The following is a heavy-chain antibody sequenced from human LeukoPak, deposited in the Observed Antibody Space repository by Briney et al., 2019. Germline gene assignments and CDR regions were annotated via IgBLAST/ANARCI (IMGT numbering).Heavy chain of an antibody. CDR3: ARGLWDFDY. CDR1: RFTFTDYW. V-gene: IGHV3-7*01. J-gene: IGHJ4*02. CDR2: IKRDGSEK. Sequence: GGSLRLSCAASRFTFTDYWMSWVRQVPGKGLEWVANIKRDGSEKYYVDSVKGRFTISRDNAKNSLYLQMNSLRAEDTAVYYCARGLWDFDYWGQGTLVTVSS. D-gene: IGHD3-10*01.